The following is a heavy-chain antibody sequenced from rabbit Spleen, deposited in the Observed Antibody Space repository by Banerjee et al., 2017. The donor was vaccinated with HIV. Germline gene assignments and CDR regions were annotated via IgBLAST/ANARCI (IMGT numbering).Heavy chain of an antibody. V-gene: IGHV1S45*01. J-gene: IGHJ4*01. Sequence: QEQLVESGGGLVKPGGTLTLTCKASGIDFSAYGYMCWVRQAPGKGLEWIGCIYNGDGSTYYASWVNGRFTISKTSSTTVTLQMTSLTAADTATYFCAKWGDDAHKLWGPGTLVTVS. D-gene: IGHD2-1*01. CDR1: GIDFSAYGY. CDR2: IYNGDGST. CDR3: AKWGDDAHKL.